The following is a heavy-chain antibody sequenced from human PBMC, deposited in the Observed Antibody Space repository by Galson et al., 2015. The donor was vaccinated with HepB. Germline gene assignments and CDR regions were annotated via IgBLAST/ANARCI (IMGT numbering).Heavy chain of an antibody. V-gene: IGHV3-21*04. CDR2: ISSSSSYI. CDR3: AKGGAGDHGY. J-gene: IGHJ4*02. Sequence: SLRLSCAASGFTFSSYSMNWVRQALGKGLEWVSSISSSSSYIYYADSVKGRFTVSRDNSKSTLYLQMNTLRADDTAIYYCAKGGAGDHGYWGQGTLVTVSS. D-gene: IGHD7-27*01. CDR1: GFTFSSYS.